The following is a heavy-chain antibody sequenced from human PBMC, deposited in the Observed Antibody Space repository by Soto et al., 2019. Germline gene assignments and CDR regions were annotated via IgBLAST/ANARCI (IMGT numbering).Heavy chain of an antibody. CDR1: GGSFSGYY. CDR2: INHSGST. D-gene: IGHD3-3*01. V-gene: IGHV4-34*01. Sequence: QVQLQQWGAGLLKPSETLSLTCAVYGGSFSGYYWSWIRQPPGKGLEWIGEINHSGSTNYNPSLKSRVPISVDTSKNQFSLKLSSVTAADTDLYYCARGLIPDFWSGYNYYYYYYMDVWGKGTTVTVSS. J-gene: IGHJ6*03. CDR3: ARGLIPDFWSGYNYYYYYYMDV.